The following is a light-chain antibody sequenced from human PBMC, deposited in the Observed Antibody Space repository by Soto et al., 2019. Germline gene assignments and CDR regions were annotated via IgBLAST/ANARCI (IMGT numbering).Light chain of an antibody. CDR2: LAS. CDR3: MQALQEPLT. CDR1: QSLLYRNGNNY. V-gene: IGKV2-28*01. Sequence: DIVMTQSPLSLPVTPGESASISCRSSQSLLYRNGNNYLNWYLQKPVQSQQPLIVLASTRAAGVPDSLSGSGAGTALTLSVSRVEAEDVGVYYCMQALQEPLTFGGGTKVEIQ. J-gene: IGKJ4*01.